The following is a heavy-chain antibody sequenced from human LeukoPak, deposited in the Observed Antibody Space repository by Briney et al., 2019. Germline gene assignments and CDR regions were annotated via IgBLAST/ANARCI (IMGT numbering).Heavy chain of an antibody. Sequence: GGSLRLSCAASGFTVSSNYMSWVRQAPGKGLEWVSAISGSGGSTYYADSVKGRFTISRDNSKNTLYLQMNSLRAEDTAVYYCAKSGVPTLKDYYFDYWGQGTLVTVSS. CDR1: GFTVSSNY. D-gene: IGHD3-16*01. CDR3: AKSGVPTLKDYYFDY. J-gene: IGHJ4*02. CDR2: ISGSGGST. V-gene: IGHV3-23*01.